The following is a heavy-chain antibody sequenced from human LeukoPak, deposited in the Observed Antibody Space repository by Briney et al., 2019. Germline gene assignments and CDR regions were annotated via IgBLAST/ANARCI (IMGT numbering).Heavy chain of an antibody. V-gene: IGHV1-24*01. J-gene: IGHJ4*02. CDR1: GYTLTELS. D-gene: IGHD5-18*01. CDR3: ATVRLWLMRGRPTQPYYFDY. CDR2: FDPEDGET. Sequence: ASVKVSCKVSGYTLTELSMHWVRQAPGKGLEWMGGFDPEDGETIYAQKFQGRVTMTEDTSTDTAYMELSSLRSGDTAVYYCATVRLWLMRGRPTQPYYFDYWGQGTLVTVSS.